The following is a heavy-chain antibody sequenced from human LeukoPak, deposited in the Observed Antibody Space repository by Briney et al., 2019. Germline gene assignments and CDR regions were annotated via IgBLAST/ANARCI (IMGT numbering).Heavy chain of an antibody. D-gene: IGHD6-13*01. CDR1: GGSISSYY. V-gene: IGHV4-59*01. J-gene: IGHJ4*02. CDR2: IYYSGTT. Sequence: PSETLSLTCTVSGGSISSYYWGWIRQPPGKGLEWIGYIYYSGTTNYNPSLMSRVTISVDTSKNQFSLKLSSVTAADTAVYYCARGVYIAAAQYGYWGQGTLVTVSS. CDR3: ARGVYIAAAQYGY.